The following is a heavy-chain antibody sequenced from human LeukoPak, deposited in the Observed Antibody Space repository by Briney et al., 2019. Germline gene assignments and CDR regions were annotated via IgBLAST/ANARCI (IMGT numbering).Heavy chain of an antibody. CDR2: ISGSGGST. V-gene: IGHV3-23*01. CDR3: ARDFLHLGG. D-gene: IGHD3-16*01. Sequence: GGSLRLSCAASGFTFSSYGMSWVRQAPGKGLEWVSAISGSGGSTYYADSVKGRFTISRDNAKNTLYLQMSSLRAEDTAVYYCARDFLHLGGWGQGTMVTVSS. CDR1: GFTFSSYG. J-gene: IGHJ3*01.